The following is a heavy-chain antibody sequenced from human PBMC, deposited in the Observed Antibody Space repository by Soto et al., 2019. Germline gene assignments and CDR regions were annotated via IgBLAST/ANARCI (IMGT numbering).Heavy chain of an antibody. Sequence: QVQLVQSGAEVKKPGASVKVSCKVSGYTLTELSMHWVRQAPGKGLEWMGGFDPEDGETIYAQKFQGIVTMTEDTSTDTAYMEVSSLRSEDTAVYYCGAYGDYVGPYYYGMDVWGQGTTVTVSS. CDR3: GAYGDYVGPYYYGMDV. V-gene: IGHV1-24*01. J-gene: IGHJ6*02. CDR2: FDPEDGET. CDR1: GYTLTELS. D-gene: IGHD4-17*01.